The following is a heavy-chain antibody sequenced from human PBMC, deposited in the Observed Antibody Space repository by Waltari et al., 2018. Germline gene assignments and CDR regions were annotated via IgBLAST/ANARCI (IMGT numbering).Heavy chain of an antibody. J-gene: IGHJ3*02. CDR3: ARGVYPDAFDI. CDR2: IYYSGST. V-gene: IGHV4-59*01. CDR1: GGSISSYY. Sequence: QVQLQESGPGLVKPSETLSLTCPGPGGSISSYYSRWIRQPPGKGLEWIGYIYYSGSTNYNPSLKSRVTISVDTSKNQFSLKLSSVTAADTAVYYCARGVYPDAFDIWGQGTMVTVSS. D-gene: IGHD6-13*01.